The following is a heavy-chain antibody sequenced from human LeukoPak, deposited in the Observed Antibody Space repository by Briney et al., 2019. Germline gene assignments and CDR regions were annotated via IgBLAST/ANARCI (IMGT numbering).Heavy chain of an antibody. D-gene: IGHD3-10*01. J-gene: IGHJ4*02. CDR3: ARDLLWFGELFHFDY. Sequence: ASVKVSCKASGYTFTSYGISWVRQAPGQGLEWMGWISAYNGNTNYAQKLQGRVTMTTDTSTSTAYMELRSLSSDDTAVYYCARDLLWFGELFHFDYWGQGTLVTVSS. V-gene: IGHV1-18*01. CDR1: GYTFTSYG. CDR2: ISAYNGNT.